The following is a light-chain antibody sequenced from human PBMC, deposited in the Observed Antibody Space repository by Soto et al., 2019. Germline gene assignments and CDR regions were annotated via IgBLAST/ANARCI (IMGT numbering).Light chain of an antibody. CDR1: QYISSW. CDR3: QQYNSQRT. CDR2: KAT. V-gene: IGKV1-5*03. J-gene: IGKJ1*01. Sequence: DIQMTQSPSTLSASVGDRVTITCRASQYISSWLAWYQQKPGKSPKLLIYKATSLESGVPSSFSGSGSGTEFTLTISILQPDDFATYYCQQYNSQRTFGQGTKVEIK.